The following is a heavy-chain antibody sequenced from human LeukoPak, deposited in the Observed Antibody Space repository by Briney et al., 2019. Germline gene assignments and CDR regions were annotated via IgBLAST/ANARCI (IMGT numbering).Heavy chain of an antibody. CDR3: ARGWVPSDITLK. CDR1: GFTFSNYR. D-gene: IGHD3-22*01. Sequence: PGGSLRLSCAASGFTFSNYRVHWVRQAPGKGLVWVSRINSDESDTNYADSVKGRFTISRDNARNTVYLQMNSLRAEDTAVYYCARGWVPSDITLKWGQGTMVTVSS. J-gene: IGHJ3*01. V-gene: IGHV3-74*01. CDR2: INSDESDT.